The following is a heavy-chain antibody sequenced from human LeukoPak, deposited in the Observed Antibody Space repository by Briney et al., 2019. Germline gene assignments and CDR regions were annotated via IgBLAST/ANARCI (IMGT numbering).Heavy chain of an antibody. V-gene: IGHV4-39*01. Sequence: SETLSLTCTVSGGSIISSSYDWGWIRQSPGKGLEWIGTMSNSGSTYYNPSLKSRVTISGDTAKNQFSLKLSSVTAADTAVYYCARRSQAAAGRGIDYWGQGTLVTVSS. D-gene: IGHD6-13*01. CDR2: MSNSGST. CDR1: GGSIISSSYD. J-gene: IGHJ4*02. CDR3: ARRSQAAAGRGIDY.